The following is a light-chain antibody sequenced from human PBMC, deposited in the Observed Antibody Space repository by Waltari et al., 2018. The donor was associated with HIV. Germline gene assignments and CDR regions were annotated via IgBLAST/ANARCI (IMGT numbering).Light chain of an antibody. CDR2: EAS. J-gene: IGKJ4*02. CDR3: KQRSNPGK. V-gene: IGKV3-11*01. CDR1: QRGSGS. Sequence: EIVFTQSPATLSFSPGDRATRPCGASQRGSGSLVWYQQNPSQAPMLVIYEASGRSPGLQDRCSGSGCGTDCTPNISSRGTDDFAVYSGKQRSNPGKFGGGTKVDMK.